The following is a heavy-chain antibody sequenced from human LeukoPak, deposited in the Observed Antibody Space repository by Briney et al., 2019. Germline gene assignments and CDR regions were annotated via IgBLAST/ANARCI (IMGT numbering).Heavy chain of an antibody. V-gene: IGHV3-23*01. D-gene: IGHD3-10*01. J-gene: IGHJ6*02. Sequence: PGGSLRLSCAASGFTFSSYAMSWVRQAPGKGLEWVSAISGSGGSTYYADSVKGRFTISRDNSKNTLYLQMNSLRAEDTAVYYCAKEGQLYLWFGEPLTPYGMDVWGQGTTVTVSS. CDR1: GFTFSSYA. CDR3: AKEGQLYLWFGEPLTPYGMDV. CDR2: ISGSGGST.